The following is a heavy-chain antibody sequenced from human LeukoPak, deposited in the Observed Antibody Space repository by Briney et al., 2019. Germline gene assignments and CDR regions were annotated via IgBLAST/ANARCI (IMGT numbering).Heavy chain of an antibody. CDR1: GGTFSCYA. J-gene: IGHJ4*02. V-gene: IGHV1-69*04. Sequence: ASVTVSCKASGGTFSCYAFSWVRQAAGRGVEWMGRIIPILGIANYAQKCHGRVTITEDKSTSTADVELSSLRSEDAAVYYCAASGYNSCWFHYWGQGTLVTVSS. CDR2: IIPILGIA. CDR3: AASGYNSCWFHY. D-gene: IGHD6-19*01.